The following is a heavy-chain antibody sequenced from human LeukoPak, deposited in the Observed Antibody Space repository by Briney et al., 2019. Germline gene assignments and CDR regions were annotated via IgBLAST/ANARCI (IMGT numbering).Heavy chain of an antibody. CDR3: ARSSSPGSYYYDSSGYYAPDY. CDR2: INAGNGNT. V-gene: IGHV1-3*03. J-gene: IGHJ4*02. CDR1: GYTFTSYA. D-gene: IGHD3-22*01. Sequence: GASVKVSCKASGYTFTSYAMHWVRQAPGQRLEWMGWINAGNGNTKYSQELQGRVTITRDTSASTAYMELSSLRSEDMAVYYCARSSSPGSYYYDSSGYYAPDYWGQGTLVTVSS.